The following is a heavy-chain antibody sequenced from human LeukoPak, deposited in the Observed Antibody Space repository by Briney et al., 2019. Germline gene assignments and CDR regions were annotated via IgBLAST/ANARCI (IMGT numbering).Heavy chain of an antibody. CDR3: AKIYVSTTVNDDH. J-gene: IGHJ4*02. Sequence: GGSLRLSCAASGFTFSSYGMHWVRQAPGKGLEWVAFIRYDGSNKYYADSVKGRFTISRDNSKNTLYLQMNSLRAEDTAVYYCAKIYVSTTVNDDHWGQGTLVTASS. CDR1: GFTFSSYG. CDR2: IRYDGSNK. D-gene: IGHD4-17*01. V-gene: IGHV3-30*02.